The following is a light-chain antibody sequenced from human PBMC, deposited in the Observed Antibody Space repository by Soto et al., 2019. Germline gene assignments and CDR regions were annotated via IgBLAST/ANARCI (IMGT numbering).Light chain of an antibody. CDR1: QSVSNF. CDR2: AAS. J-gene: IGKJ2*01. Sequence: EVLLTQSPATLSLSPGERATLSCRASQSVSNFLAWYQQKPGQAPRLLIYAASNRATGIPARFSGSGSGTDFTLTISSLEPEDFAVYYCQQRNSWRMYTFGQGTKLEIK. V-gene: IGKV3-11*01. CDR3: QQRNSWRMYT.